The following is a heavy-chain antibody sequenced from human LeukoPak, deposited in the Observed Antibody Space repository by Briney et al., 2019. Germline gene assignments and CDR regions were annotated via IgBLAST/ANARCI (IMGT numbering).Heavy chain of an antibody. J-gene: IGHJ5*02. Sequence: SETLSLTCTVSGGSISSNNYYWGWIRQPPGKGLEWIGSIYYGGYTYYNPSLKSRVTISVDTSKNQFSLKLSSVTAADTAVYYCARSGSEGWFDPWGQGTLVTVSS. CDR2: IYYGGYT. CDR1: GGSISSNNYY. CDR3: ARSGSEGWFDP. D-gene: IGHD3-10*01. V-gene: IGHV4-39*07.